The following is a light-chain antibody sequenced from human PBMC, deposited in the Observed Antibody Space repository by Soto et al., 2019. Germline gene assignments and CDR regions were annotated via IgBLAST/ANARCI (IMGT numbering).Light chain of an antibody. J-gene: IGLJ1*01. CDR2: EVS. CDR3: SSYAGNYHYV. CDR1: SSDVGGYNY. V-gene: IGLV2-8*01. Sequence: QSALTQPPSASGSPGQSVTISCTGTSSDVGGYNYVSWYQQHPGKAPKFMVYEVSKRPSGVPDRFSGSKSGNTASLTISGLQAEDEADYYCSSYAGNYHYVFGTGTKVTVL.